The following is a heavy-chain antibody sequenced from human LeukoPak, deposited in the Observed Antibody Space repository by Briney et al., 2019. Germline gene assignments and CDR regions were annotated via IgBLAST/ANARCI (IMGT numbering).Heavy chain of an antibody. D-gene: IGHD6-13*01. CDR2: IYPGDSDP. V-gene: IGHV5-51*01. J-gene: IGHJ4*02. CDR1: GYTFTTYW. CDR3: VRHGLGSSWFGFDY. Sequence: GESLKISCKGSGYTFTTYWIGWVRQMPGKGLGWMGIIYPGDSDPRCSPSFQGQVTISADKSISTAYLQWTSLKASDSAMYYCVRHGLGSSWFGFDYWGQGTLVTVS.